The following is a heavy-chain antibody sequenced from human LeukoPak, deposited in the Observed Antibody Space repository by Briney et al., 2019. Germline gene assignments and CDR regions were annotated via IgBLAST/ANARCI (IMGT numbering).Heavy chain of an antibody. CDR2: INSDGSST. CDR3: ASRGHVGSGTYSPYDY. V-gene: IGHV3-74*01. CDR1: GFTFSSYW. Sequence: GGSLRLSCAASGFTFSSYWMHWVRQAPGKGLVWVSRINSDGSSTNYADSVKGRFTISRDNSRNTVYLQMTSLRAEDTAVYYCASRGHVGSGTYSPYDYWGQGTLVTVSS. J-gene: IGHJ4*02. D-gene: IGHD3-10*01.